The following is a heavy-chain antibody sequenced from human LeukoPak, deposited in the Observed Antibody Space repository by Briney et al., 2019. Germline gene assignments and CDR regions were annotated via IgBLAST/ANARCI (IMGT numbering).Heavy chain of an antibody. CDR1: GGSISSGGYY. CDR2: IYYSGST. D-gene: IGHD7-27*01. J-gene: IGHJ4*02. V-gene: IGHV4-31*03. CDR3: ARTNWGHVDY. Sequence: PSETLSLTCTVSGGSISSGGYYWSWIRQHPGKGLEWIGYIYYSGSTYYNPSLKSRVTISVDTSKNQFSLKLSSVTAADTAVYYCARTNWGHVDYWGQGTLITVSS.